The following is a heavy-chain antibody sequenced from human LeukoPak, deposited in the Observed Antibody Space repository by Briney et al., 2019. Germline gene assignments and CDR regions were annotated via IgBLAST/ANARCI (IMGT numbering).Heavy chain of an antibody. CDR1: GVTLNGYS. CDR3: STAKFDY. V-gene: IGHV3-48*01. J-gene: IGHJ4*02. CDR2: ITFTGTT. Sequence: GGSLRLSCAASGVTLNGYSMNWVRQAPGKGLEWVSHITFTGTTYYADSVKGRFTISRDNAKKSLSLQMNSLRAEDTAIYYCSTAKFDYWGQGTLVTVSS.